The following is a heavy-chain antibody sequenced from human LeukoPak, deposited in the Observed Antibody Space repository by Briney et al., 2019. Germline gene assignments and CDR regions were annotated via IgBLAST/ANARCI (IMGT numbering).Heavy chain of an antibody. CDR3: ARATRPHFDY. J-gene: IGHJ4*02. CDR1: GGSFSGYY. CDR2: INHSGST. Sequence: SETLSLTCAVYGGSFSGYYWSWIRQPPGKGLEWIGEINHSGSTNYNPSLKSRVTISVDTSKNQFSLKLSSVTAADMAVYYCARATRPHFDYWGQGTLVTVSS. D-gene: IGHD6-6*01. V-gene: IGHV4-34*01.